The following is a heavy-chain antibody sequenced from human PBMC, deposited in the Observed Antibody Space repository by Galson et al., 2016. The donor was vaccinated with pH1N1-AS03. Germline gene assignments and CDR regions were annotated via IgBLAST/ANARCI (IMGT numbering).Heavy chain of an antibody. CDR1: GFTISKCG. CDR3: VRDDDSSGYYPDS. V-gene: IGHV3-33*01. Sequence: SLRLSCAASGFTISKCGMHWVRQASGKGLEWMAIIWNDGGTTHYADSVKGRFTISRDNSKNTLYLQMNSLRGEDTAVYYCVRDDDSSGYYPDSWGRGTLVTVSS. J-gene: IGHJ4*02. D-gene: IGHD3-22*01. CDR2: IWNDGGTT.